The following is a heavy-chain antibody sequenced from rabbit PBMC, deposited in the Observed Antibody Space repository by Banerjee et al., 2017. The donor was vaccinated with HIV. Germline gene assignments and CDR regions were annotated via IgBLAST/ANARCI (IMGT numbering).Heavy chain of an antibody. V-gene: IGHV1S45*01. CDR3: ARTVSAYSYYTDGYADFPYPIYFGL. Sequence: QEQLKETGGGLVQPGESLKLSCKASGIDFSTYGISWVRQAPGKGLEWIAYIYPDYGTTDYASWAKGRFTISKASSTTVTLQMTSLTAADTATYFCARTVSAYSYYTDGYADFPYPIYFGLWGPGTLVTVS. D-gene: IGHD6-1*01. J-gene: IGHJ4*01. CDR1: GIDFSTYG. CDR2: IYPDYGTT.